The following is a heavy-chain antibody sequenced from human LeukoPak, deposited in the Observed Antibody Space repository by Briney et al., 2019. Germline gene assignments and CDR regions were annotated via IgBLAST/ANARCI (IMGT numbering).Heavy chain of an antibody. CDR3: ARSSEPPLFDY. V-gene: IGHV4-59*01. J-gene: IGHJ4*02. CDR1: GGSISGYY. CDR2: IYYSGST. D-gene: IGHD1-14*01. Sequence: PSEILSLTCTVSGGSISGYYWSWLRQPPGKGLEWIGYIYYSGSTNYNPSLKSRVTISVDTSKNQFSLKLSSVTAADTAVYYCARSSEPPLFDYWGQGTLVTVSS.